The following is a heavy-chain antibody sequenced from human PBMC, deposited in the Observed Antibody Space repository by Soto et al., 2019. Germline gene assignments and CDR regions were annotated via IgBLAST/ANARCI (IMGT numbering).Heavy chain of an antibody. V-gene: IGHV3-30*18. J-gene: IGHJ4*02. D-gene: IGHD2-21*01. CDR1: GFTFSSYG. Sequence: GGSLRLSCAASGFTFSSYGMHWVRQAPGKGLEWVAVISYDGSNKYYADSVKGRFTISRDNSKNTLYLQMNSLRAEDTAVYYCAKDLRLVRPRYYFDYWGQGTLVTVSS. CDR3: AKDLRLVRPRYYFDY. CDR2: ISYDGSNK.